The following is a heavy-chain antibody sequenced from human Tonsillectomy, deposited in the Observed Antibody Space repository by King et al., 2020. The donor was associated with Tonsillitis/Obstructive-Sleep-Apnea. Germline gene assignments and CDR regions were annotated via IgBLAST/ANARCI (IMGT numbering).Heavy chain of an antibody. CDR3: AAGAIVVVGDWFVP. V-gene: IGHV4-59*08. Sequence: VQLQESGPGLVKPSETLSLTCTVSGGSISSYYWSWIRQPPGKGLEWIGYIYYSGSTNYNPSLKSRVTISVDTSKNQFSLKLSSVTAADTAVYYCAAGAIVVVGDWFVPWGQGTLVTVSS. CDR1: GGSISSYY. J-gene: IGHJ5*02. CDR2: IYYSGST. D-gene: IGHD3-22*01.